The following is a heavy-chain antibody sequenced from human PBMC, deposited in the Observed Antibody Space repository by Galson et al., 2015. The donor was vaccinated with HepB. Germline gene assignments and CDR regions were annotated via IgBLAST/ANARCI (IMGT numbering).Heavy chain of an antibody. CDR3: AKDDEHPASTFDY. J-gene: IGHJ4*02. V-gene: IGHV3-23*01. D-gene: IGHD1/OR15-1a*01. Sequence: SLRLSCAASGFTFSNYAMSWVRQAPGKGLEWVSSISSGGIATYSAHSVKGRFTISRDNSKKTLYLQMNSLRAEDTAAYFCAKDDEHPASTFDYWGQGTLVTVAS. CDR1: GFTFSNYA. CDR2: ISSGGIAT.